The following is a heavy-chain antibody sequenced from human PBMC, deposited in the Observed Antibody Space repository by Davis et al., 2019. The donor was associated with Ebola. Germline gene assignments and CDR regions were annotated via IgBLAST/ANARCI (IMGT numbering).Heavy chain of an antibody. CDR3: ARGEGGGYYDSRDNDAFDI. J-gene: IGHJ3*02. D-gene: IGHD3-22*01. CDR1: GGSISSYY. CDR2: IYYSGST. Sequence: PSETLSLTCTVSGGSISSYYWSWIRQPPGKGLEWIGYIYYSGSTNYNPSLKSRVTISVDTSKNQFSLKLSSVTAADTAGYYCARGEGGGYYDSRDNDAFDIWGQGTMVTVSS. V-gene: IGHV4-59*01.